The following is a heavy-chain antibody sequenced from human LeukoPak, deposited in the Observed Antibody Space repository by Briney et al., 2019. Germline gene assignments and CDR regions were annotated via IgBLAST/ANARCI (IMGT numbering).Heavy chain of an antibody. D-gene: IGHD3-10*01. CDR1: GGSISSGGYS. CDR3: ARASSRGTMVRGVFDY. V-gene: IGHV4-30-2*01. Sequence: SQTLSLTCAVSGGSISSGGYSWRWLRQPPGKGLEWIGYIYHSGSTYYNPSLKSRVTISVDRSKNQFSLKLSSVTAADTAVYYCARASSRGTMVRGVFDYWGQGTLVTVSP. J-gene: IGHJ4*02. CDR2: IYHSGST.